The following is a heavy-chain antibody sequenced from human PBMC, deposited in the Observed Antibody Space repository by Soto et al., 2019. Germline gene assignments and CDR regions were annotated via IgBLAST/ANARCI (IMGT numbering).Heavy chain of an antibody. D-gene: IGHD2-15*01. J-gene: IGHJ6*02. CDR2: IIPIFGTT. V-gene: IGHV1-69*12. Sequence: QVQLVQSGAEVKKPGSSVKVSCKASGGTFSSYGISWVRQAPGQGLEWMGVIIPIFGTTNYAQNFQGRVTITADESTRTAYRQLRSLRAEDTAVYYCASEGVVVATIYYDGMDAWGQGTTITVS. CDR1: GGTFSSYG. CDR3: ASEGVVVATIYYDGMDA.